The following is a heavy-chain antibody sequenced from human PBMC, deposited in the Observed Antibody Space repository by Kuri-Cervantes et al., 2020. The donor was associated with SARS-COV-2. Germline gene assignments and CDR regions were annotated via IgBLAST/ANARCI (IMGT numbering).Heavy chain of an antibody. CDR3: ARGNIVVVVAATLVPYRWFDP. Sequence: ESLKISCTVSGGSLSGHHWSWIRQPPGKGLEWIGYIYYSGSTNYNPSLKSRVTISVDTSKNQFSLKLSSVTAADTAVYYCARGNIVVVVAATLVPYRWFDPWGQGTLVTVSS. D-gene: IGHD2-15*01. V-gene: IGHV4-59*11. CDR1: GGSLSGHH. CDR2: IYYSGST. J-gene: IGHJ5*02.